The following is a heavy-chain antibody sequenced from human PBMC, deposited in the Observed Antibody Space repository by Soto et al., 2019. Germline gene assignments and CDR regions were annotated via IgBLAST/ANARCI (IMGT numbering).Heavy chain of an antibody. Sequence: SETLSLTCTVSGGSISSYYWSWIRQPPGKGLEWIGYIYYSGSTNYNPSLKSRVTISVDTSKNQFSLKLSSVTAADTAVYYCARGPLLPTVGYNWFDPWGQGTLVTVSS. CDR2: IYYSGST. J-gene: IGHJ5*02. D-gene: IGHD4-17*01. CDR3: ARGPLLPTVGYNWFDP. CDR1: GGSISSYY. V-gene: IGHV4-59*01.